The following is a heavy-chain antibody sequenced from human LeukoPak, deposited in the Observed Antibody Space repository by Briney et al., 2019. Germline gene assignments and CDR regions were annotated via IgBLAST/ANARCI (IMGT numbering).Heavy chain of an antibody. V-gene: IGHV3-33*01. D-gene: IGHD1-1*01. J-gene: IGHJ3*02. CDR3: ARWKRFSGSRPLEDAFDI. CDR2: IWYDGSNK. CDR1: GFTFSSYG. Sequence: GGSLRLSCAASGFTFSSYGMHWVREAPGKGLEWVAVIWYDGSNKYYADSVKGRFTISRDNSKNTLYLQMNSLRAEDTAVYYCARWKRFSGSRPLEDAFDIWGQGTMVTVSS.